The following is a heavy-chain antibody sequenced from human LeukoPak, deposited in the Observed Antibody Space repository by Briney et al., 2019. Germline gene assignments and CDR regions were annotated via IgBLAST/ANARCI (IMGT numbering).Heavy chain of an antibody. Sequence: GGSLRLSCAASGFTFISYTMTWVRQAPGKGLEWVSSISSSSSYIYYADSVRGRFTISRDNAKRSLFLQLNSLRAEDTAVYYCVMLFVGSTNWPDYWGQGTLVTVSS. CDR3: VMLFVGSTNWPDY. V-gene: IGHV3-21*01. D-gene: IGHD6-13*01. CDR1: GFTFISYT. J-gene: IGHJ4*02. CDR2: ISSSSSYI.